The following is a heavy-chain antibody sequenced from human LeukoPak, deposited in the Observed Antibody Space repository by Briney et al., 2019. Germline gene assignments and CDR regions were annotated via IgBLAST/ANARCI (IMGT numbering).Heavy chain of an antibody. CDR1: GYTFTRYY. CDR3: ARGRDFDILTGPGYGVDV. Sequence: ASVKVSCKASGYTFTRYYVFWVRQAPGQGLEWMGIINPNSGGTGYAQKFQGRVTMTRDPSTSTAYIDLTSLRAEDTAVYYCARGRDFDILTGPGYGVDVWGQGTTVTVSS. J-gene: IGHJ6*02. D-gene: IGHD3-9*01. CDR2: INPNSGGT. V-gene: IGHV1-46*01.